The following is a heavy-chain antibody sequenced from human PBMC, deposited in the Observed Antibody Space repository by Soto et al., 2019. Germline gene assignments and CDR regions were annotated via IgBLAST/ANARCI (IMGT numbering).Heavy chain of an antibody. V-gene: IGHV3-30*18. Sequence: RISGVAFGWNVSTYRTHRIRHAPVKRVEWVATITHDGTKNFYSESVTRRFTVSRDNYTNTLSLQMNSLRAEDTTVYYYTKDMAGHYF. CDR3: TKDMAGHYF. CDR1: GWNVSTYR. CDR2: ITHDGTKN. J-gene: IGHJ4*01. D-gene: IGHD3-10*01.